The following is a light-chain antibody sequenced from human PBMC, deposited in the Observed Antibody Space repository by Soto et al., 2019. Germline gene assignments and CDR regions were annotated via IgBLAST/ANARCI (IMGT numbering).Light chain of an antibody. J-gene: IGKJ1*01. CDR1: QNIRSR. CDR2: KAS. Sequence: DFQMTQSPSTLSASLGDRVTITCRASQNIRSRLAWYQQKPGKAPKLLIYKASSLESGVPSRFSGSGSGTEFTLTISSLQPDDFATYYCQQYNSYSWTFGQGTKVDIK. V-gene: IGKV1-5*03. CDR3: QQYNSYSWT.